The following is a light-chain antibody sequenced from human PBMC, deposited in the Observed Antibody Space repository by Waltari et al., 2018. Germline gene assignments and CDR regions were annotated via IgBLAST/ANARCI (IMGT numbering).Light chain of an antibody. Sequence: EIVRTQSPATLSVSPGEGVTLSCRASQSVSTKLAWYQLKPGQAPRLLIYDASSRATVIPARFSGSGSGTEFTLTISSLQSEDFALYYCQQYHNWPPWTFGQGTKVEIK. V-gene: IGKV3D-15*01. CDR3: QQYHNWPPWT. J-gene: IGKJ1*01. CDR1: QSVSTK. CDR2: DAS.